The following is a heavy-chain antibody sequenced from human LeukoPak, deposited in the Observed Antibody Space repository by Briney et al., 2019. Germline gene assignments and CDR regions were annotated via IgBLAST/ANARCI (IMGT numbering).Heavy chain of an antibody. CDR3: ARTGSTVTMLYPFDH. Sequence: SETLSLTCTVSGGSTRSCYWSWIRQPPGKGLEWIGYIYYSGSTNYNPSLKSRVSISVDTSKNQFSLKLSSVTAADTAVYYCARTGSTVTMLYPFDHWGQGTLVTVSS. D-gene: IGHD4-17*01. J-gene: IGHJ4*02. CDR1: GGSTRSCY. V-gene: IGHV4-59*01. CDR2: IYYSGST.